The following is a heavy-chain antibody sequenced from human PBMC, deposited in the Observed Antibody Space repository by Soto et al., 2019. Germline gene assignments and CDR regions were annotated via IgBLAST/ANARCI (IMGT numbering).Heavy chain of an antibody. CDR2: IKQDGSEK. D-gene: IGHD3-3*01. CDR3: ARDTYDFWSGYYDY. Sequence: PGGSLRLSCAASGFTFSSYWMSWVRQAPGKGLEWVANIKQDGSEKYYVDSVKGRFTISRDNAKNSLYLQMNSLRAEDTAVYYCARDTYDFWSGYYDYWGQGALVTVSS. CDR1: GFTFSSYW. V-gene: IGHV3-7*01. J-gene: IGHJ4*02.